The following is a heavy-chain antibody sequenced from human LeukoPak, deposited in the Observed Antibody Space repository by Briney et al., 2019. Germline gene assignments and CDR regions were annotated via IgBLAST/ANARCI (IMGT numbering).Heavy chain of an antibody. D-gene: IGHD6-19*01. CDR3: AKCRRYTSGWCNWLDP. CDR1: GYTFTSYG. Sequence: ASVKVSCKASGYTFTSYGISWVRQAPGQGLEWMGWISAYNGNTNYAQKLQGRVTMTTDTSTSTAYMELRGLRSDDTAVYFCAKCRRYTSGWCNWLDPWGQGTQVTVSS. CDR2: ISAYNGNT. V-gene: IGHV1-18*01. J-gene: IGHJ5*02.